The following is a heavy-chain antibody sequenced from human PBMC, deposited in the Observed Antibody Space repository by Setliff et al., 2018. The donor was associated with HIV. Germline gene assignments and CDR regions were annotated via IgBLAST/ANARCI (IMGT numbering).Heavy chain of an antibody. CDR2: IKEDGSEK. D-gene: IGHD5-12*01. CDR3: ARVVATSDY. CDR1: GFIFGDYA. Sequence: LRLSCTASGFIFGDYAMSWVRQAPGKGLEWVASIKEDGSEKYYVDSVKGRFTISRDNAKNSLFLQVNSLRAEDTAVYYCARVVATSDYWGQGTLVTVSS. V-gene: IGHV3-7*01. J-gene: IGHJ4*02.